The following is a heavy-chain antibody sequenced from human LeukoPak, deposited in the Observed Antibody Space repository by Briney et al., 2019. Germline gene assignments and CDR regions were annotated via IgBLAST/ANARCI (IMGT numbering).Heavy chain of an antibody. J-gene: IGHJ5*02. CDR1: GFTFDDYG. V-gene: IGHV3-23*01. CDR2: ISGSGGST. Sequence: TGGSLRLSCAASGFTFDDYGMSWVRRAPGKGLEWVSAISGSGGSTYYADSVKGRFTISRDNSKNTLYLQMNSLRAEDTAVYYCAKSIVGATYNWFDPWGQGTLVTVSS. CDR3: AKSIVGATYNWFDP. D-gene: IGHD1-26*01.